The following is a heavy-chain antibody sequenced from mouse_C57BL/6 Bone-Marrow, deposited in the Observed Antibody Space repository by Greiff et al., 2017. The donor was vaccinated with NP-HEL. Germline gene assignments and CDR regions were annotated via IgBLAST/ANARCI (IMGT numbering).Heavy chain of an antibody. J-gene: IGHJ3*01. V-gene: IGHV5-9*01. D-gene: IGHD1-1*01. CDR2: ISGGGGNT. Sequence: EVMLVESGGGLVKPGGSLKLSCAASGFTFSSYTMSWVRQTPEKRLEWVATISGGGGNTYYPDSVKGRFTISRDDAKNTLYLQMSSLRAEDTALYYCARIRGAYWGQGTLVTVSA. CDR3: ARIRGAY. CDR1: GFTFSSYT.